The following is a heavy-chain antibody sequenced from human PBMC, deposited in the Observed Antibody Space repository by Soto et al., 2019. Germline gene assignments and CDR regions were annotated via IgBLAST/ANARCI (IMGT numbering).Heavy chain of an antibody. J-gene: IGHJ4*02. Sequence: AAVNVSCKASGGTFSSYAISWVRQAPGQGLEWMGGIIPIFGTANYAQKFQGRVTTTADKSTSTAYMELSSLRPEDTAVYYCATRAPYYYDSSAQFDYWGQGTLVTVSS. CDR1: GGTFSSYA. CDR3: ATRAPYYYDSSAQFDY. D-gene: IGHD3-22*01. CDR2: IIPIFGTA. V-gene: IGHV1-69*06.